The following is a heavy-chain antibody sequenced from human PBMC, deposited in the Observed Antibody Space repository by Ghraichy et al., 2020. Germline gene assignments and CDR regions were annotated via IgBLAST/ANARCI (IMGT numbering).Heavy chain of an antibody. J-gene: IGHJ4*02. Sequence: GGSLRLSCAASGFTFSSYSMNWVRQAPGKGLEWVSSISSSSSYIYYADSVKGRFTISRDNAKNSLYLQMNSLRAEDTAVYYCARDGYSLSSSWYGGYWGQGTLVTVSS. CDR2: ISSSSSYI. D-gene: IGHD6-13*01. CDR1: GFTFSSYS. CDR3: ARDGYSLSSSWYGGY. V-gene: IGHV3-21*01.